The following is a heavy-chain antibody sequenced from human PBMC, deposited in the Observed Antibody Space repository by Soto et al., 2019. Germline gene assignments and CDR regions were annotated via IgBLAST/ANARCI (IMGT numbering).Heavy chain of an antibody. CDR3: AKLGSGYYTGLYFDY. CDR2: MKKDGSEK. J-gene: IGHJ4*02. CDR1: GFSFGDYW. D-gene: IGHD3-3*01. V-gene: IGHV3-7*03. Sequence: GGSLRLSCAASGFSFGDYWMSWVRQAPGKGLEWVAHMKKDGSEKYYVDSVKGRFSVSRDNSKNSLYLQMDSLRAEDTAVYYCAKLGSGYYTGLYFDYWGQGTLVTVSS.